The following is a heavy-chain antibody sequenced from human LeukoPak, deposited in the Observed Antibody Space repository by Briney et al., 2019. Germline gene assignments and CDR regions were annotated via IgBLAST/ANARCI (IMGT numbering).Heavy chain of an antibody. Sequence: GASVKVSCKASGYTFTGYYMHWVRQAPGQGLEWMGWINPNSGGTNYAQKFQGRVTMTRDTSISTAYMELSRLRSDDTAVYYCARGPTVPAGMGAPFDYWGQGTLVTVSS. CDR3: ARGPTVPAGMGAPFDY. CDR1: GYTFTGYY. D-gene: IGHD2-2*01. CDR2: INPNSGGT. V-gene: IGHV1-2*02. J-gene: IGHJ4*02.